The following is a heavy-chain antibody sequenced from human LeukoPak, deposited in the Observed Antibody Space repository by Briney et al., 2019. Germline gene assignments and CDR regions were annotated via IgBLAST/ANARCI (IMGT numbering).Heavy chain of an antibody. CDR2: ISSSGSTI. Sequence: GGSLRLSCAASGFTFSDYYMSWIRQAPGKGLEWVSYISSSGSTIYYADSVKGRLTISRDNAKNSLYLQMNSLRAEDTAVYYCARDQCGGDCYPKNWGQGTLVTVSS. CDR3: ARDQCGGDCYPKN. J-gene: IGHJ4*02. V-gene: IGHV3-11*01. CDR1: GFTFSDYY. D-gene: IGHD2-21*02.